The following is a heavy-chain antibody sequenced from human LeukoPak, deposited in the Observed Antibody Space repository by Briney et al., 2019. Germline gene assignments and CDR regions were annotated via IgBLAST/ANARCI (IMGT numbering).Heavy chain of an antibody. D-gene: IGHD3-3*01. CDR2: IYYSQST. CDR3: ARDPRAFGVGGGYFDY. V-gene: IGHV4-59*01. J-gene: IGHJ4*02. CDR1: GASISNYY. Sequence: SETLSLTCTVSGASISNYYWNWIRQPPGKGLEWIGFIYYSQSTNYNPSLRSRVSISVDTAKNQFSLKLTSGTAADTALYYCARDPRAFGVGGGYFDYRGQGTLVTVSS.